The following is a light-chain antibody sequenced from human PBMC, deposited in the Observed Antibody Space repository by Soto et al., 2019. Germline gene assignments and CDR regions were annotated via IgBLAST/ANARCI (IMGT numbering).Light chain of an antibody. CDR2: KAS. CDR1: QTISSW. V-gene: IGKV1-5*03. CDR3: QQYKGFPWT. J-gene: IGKJ1*01. Sequence: DIQMTQSPSTLSASVGDRVTITCRASQTISSWLAWYQQKPGRAPKLLIYKASSLESGVPARFSGSGSGTEFTLTISSLQPDDFATYYCQQYKGFPWTVGQGTKGDSK.